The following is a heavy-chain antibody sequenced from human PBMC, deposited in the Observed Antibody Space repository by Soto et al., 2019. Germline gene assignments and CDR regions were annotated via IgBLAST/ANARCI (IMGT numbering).Heavy chain of an antibody. Sequence: SETLSLTCTVSGDSISGGTFFWSWIRQPPGQGLEWIANVYYSGSSYYNPSLNSRLTISVDTTKNQFSLQLKSMTAADTAVYYCAKLSCTSSTCYFPGWFDPWGQGTLVTLSS. V-gene: IGHV4-31*03. J-gene: IGHJ5*02. CDR2: VYYSGSS. D-gene: IGHD2-2*01. CDR1: GDSISGGTFF. CDR3: AKLSCTSSTCYFPGWFDP.